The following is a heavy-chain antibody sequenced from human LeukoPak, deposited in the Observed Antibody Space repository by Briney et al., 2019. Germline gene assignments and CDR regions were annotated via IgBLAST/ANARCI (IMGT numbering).Heavy chain of an antibody. D-gene: IGHD3-22*01. CDR1: GLTFSTYW. Sequence: GGSLRLSCAASGLTFSTYWMHWVRQAPGKGLLWVSRIKSDGSTNYADSVKGRFTISRDNAKNTVSLQMNSLRPEDTGVYYCARAPSEIGGYYPEYFRHWGQGTLVTVSS. J-gene: IGHJ1*01. CDR3: ARAPSEIGGYYPEYFRH. V-gene: IGHV3-74*01. CDR2: IKSDGST.